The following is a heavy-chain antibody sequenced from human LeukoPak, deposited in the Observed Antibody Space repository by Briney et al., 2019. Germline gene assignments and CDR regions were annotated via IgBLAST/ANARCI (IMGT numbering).Heavy chain of an antibody. J-gene: IGHJ3*02. D-gene: IGHD3-22*01. V-gene: IGHV4-34*01. CDR3: ATTYYYDSSGYYYLSGAFDI. Sequence: SETLSLTCAVYGGSLSGYYWSWIRQPPGKGLEWIGEINHSGSTNYNPSLKSRVTISVDTSKNQFSLKLSSVTAADTAVYYCATTYYYDSSGYYYLSGAFDIWGQGTMVTVSS. CDR1: GGSLSGYY. CDR2: INHSGST.